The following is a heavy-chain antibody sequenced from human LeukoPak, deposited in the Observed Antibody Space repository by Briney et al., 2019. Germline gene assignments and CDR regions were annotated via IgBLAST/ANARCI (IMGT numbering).Heavy chain of an antibody. V-gene: IGHV1-69*04. CDR1: GDTLNNDD. D-gene: IGHD4-17*01. CDR3: ARGNYGDPNWFDP. CDR2: IVPIVEIT. Sequence: SVKVSCKASGDTLNNDDITWVRQAPGRGLEWMGRIVPIVEITNYAESFQGRVTITADKSTNTFYMQLASLMSSDTAIYFCARGNYGDPNWFDPWGQGTLVTVSS. J-gene: IGHJ5*02.